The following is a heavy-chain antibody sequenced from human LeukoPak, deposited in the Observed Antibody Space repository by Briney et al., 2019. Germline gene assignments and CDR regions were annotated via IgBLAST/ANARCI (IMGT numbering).Heavy chain of an antibody. CDR1: GGSISSGGYY. V-gene: IGHV4-31*03. J-gene: IGHJ3*02. CDR2: IYYSGST. D-gene: IGHD3-10*01. Sequence: SQTLSLTCTVSGGSISSGGYYWSWLRQHPGKGLEWIGYIYYSGSTYYNPSLKSRVTISVDTSKNQFSLKLSSVTAADTAVYYCARVSVSGKDAFDIWGQGTMVTVSS. CDR3: ARVSVSGKDAFDI.